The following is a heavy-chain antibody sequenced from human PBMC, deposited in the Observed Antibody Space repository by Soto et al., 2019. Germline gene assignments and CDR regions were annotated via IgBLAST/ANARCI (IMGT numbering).Heavy chain of an antibody. D-gene: IGHD3-3*01. J-gene: IGHJ6*03. CDR2: IYYSGST. CDR1: GGSISSYY. Sequence: KTSETLSLTCTVSGGSISSYYWSWIRQPPGKGLEWIGYIYYSGSTNYNPSIKSRVTISVDTSKNQFSLKLSSVTAADTAVYYCARTPYYDFWSGTYYYYYMDVWGKGTTVTVSS. CDR3: ARTPYYDFWSGTYYYYYMDV. V-gene: IGHV4-59*01.